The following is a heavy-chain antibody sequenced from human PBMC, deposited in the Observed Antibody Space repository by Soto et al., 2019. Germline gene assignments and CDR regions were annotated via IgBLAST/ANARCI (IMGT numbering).Heavy chain of an antibody. D-gene: IGHD1-1*01. Sequence: QITLKESGPTLVRPTQTLTLTSTCSGFSLSTSGVGVDWIRQPPGKALEWLALIYWNDDKRYSPSLKSRLTITNDTSKNQVVLTMTNMDPVDTATYYCAHRGIERFWILPNCFDPWGQGTLVTVSS. CDR2: IYWNDDK. CDR3: AHRGIERFWILPNCFDP. J-gene: IGHJ5*02. CDR1: GFSLSTSGVG. V-gene: IGHV2-5*01.